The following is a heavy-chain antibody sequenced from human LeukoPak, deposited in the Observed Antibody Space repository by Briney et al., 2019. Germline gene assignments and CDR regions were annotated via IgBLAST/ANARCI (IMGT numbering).Heavy chain of an antibody. J-gene: IGHJ5*02. V-gene: IGHV3-30*03. CDR1: GFTFSSYG. D-gene: IGHD6-19*01. CDR3: ATDIAVAGTGWWFDP. CDR2: ISYDGSNK. Sequence: GRSLRLSCAASGFTFSSYGMHWVRQAPGKGLEWVAVISYDGSNKYYADSVKGRFTISRDNSKNTLYLQMNSLRAEDPAVYYCATDIAVAGTGWWFDPWGQGTLVTVSS.